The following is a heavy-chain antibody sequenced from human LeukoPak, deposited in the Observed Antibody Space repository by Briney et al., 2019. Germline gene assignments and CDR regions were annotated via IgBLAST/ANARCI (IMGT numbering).Heavy chain of an antibody. Sequence: ASVKVSCKASGYTFTSYGISWVRQAPGQGLEWMGWISAYNGNTNYAQNLQGRVTMTTDTSTSTAYMELRSLTSDDTAVYYCASLVGATTSFDYWGQGTLVPVSS. V-gene: IGHV1-18*01. CDR2: ISAYNGNT. J-gene: IGHJ4*02. D-gene: IGHD1-26*01. CDR1: GYTFTSYG. CDR3: ASLVGATTSFDY.